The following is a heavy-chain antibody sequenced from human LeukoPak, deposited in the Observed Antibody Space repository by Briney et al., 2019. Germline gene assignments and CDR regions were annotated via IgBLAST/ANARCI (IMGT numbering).Heavy chain of an antibody. CDR2: ISYDGSNK. CDR1: RFTFSSYA. Sequence: GGSLRLSCATSRFTFSSYAFHWVRQAPGKGLEWVAVISYDGSNKYYADSVKGRFNISRDNAKNTLYLQVNGLKTEDTAVYYCARGRPWGVVTALDYWGQGTLVTVSS. CDR3: ARGRPWGVVTALDY. V-gene: IGHV3-30*04. D-gene: IGHD2-21*02. J-gene: IGHJ4*02.